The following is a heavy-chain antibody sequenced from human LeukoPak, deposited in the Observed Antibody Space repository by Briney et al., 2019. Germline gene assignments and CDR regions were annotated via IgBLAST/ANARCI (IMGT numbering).Heavy chain of an antibody. V-gene: IGHV3-23*01. CDR2: ISGSGDST. CDR1: GFTFSNYA. CDR3: AKDAGVTMIVVASNYFDY. D-gene: IGHD3-22*01. J-gene: IGHJ4*02. Sequence: GGSLRLSCAASGFTFSNYAMSWVRQAPGKGLEWVSAISGSGDSTYYADSVKGRFTISRDNSKNTLYLQMNSLRAEDTAVYHCAKDAGVTMIVVASNYFDYWGQGTLVTVSS.